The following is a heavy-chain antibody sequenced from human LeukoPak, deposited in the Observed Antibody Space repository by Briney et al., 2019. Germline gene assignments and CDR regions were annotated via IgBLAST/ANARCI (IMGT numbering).Heavy chain of an antibody. CDR2: IYYSGST. D-gene: IGHD6-13*01. J-gene: IGHJ4*02. V-gene: IGHV4-59*01. Sequence: SETLSLTCSVSGDSITGYYWGWIRQPPGKGLEWIGYIYYSGSTSYNPSLKSRVTISVDTSKNQFSLKLSSVTAADTAVYYCARGNSSSWYYFDYWGQGTLVTVSS. CDR1: GDSITGYY. CDR3: ARGNSSSWYYFDY.